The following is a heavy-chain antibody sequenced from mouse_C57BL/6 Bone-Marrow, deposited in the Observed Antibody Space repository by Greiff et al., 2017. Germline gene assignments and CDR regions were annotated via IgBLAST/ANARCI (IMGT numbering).Heavy chain of an antibody. CDR1: GYTFTSYG. J-gene: IGHJ4*01. CDR3: ARTGGYSNDGAMDY. Sequence: VQLQQSGAELARPGASVKLSCKASGYTFTSYGISWVKQRTGQGLEWIGEIYPRSGNTYYNEKFKGKATLTADKSSSTAYMELRSLTSEDSAVYVCARTGGYSNDGAMDYWGQGTSVTVSS. D-gene: IGHD2-12*01. V-gene: IGHV1-81*01. CDR2: IYPRSGNT.